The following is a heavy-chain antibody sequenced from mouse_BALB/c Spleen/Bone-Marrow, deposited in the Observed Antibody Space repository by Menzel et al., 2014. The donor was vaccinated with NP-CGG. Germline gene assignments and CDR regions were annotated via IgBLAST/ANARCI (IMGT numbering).Heavy chain of an antibody. V-gene: IGHV14-3*02. CDR3: ATLTTVVDAMDY. CDR2: IDPANGNT. CDR1: GFNIEDTY. J-gene: IGHJ4*01. Sequence: VQLQQSGAELVKPGASVKLSCTASGFNIEDTYMHWVKQRPEQGLEWIGRIDPANGNTKYDPKFQGKATITADTSSNTAYLQLSSLTSEDTAVYYCATLTTVVDAMDYWGQGTSVTVSS. D-gene: IGHD1-1*01.